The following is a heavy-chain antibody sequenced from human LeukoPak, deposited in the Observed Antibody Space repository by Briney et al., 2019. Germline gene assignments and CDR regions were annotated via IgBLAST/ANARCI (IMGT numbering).Heavy chain of an antibody. CDR3: ARGGYSNYHDAFDI. V-gene: IGHV1-69*04. CDR1: GDTFSSYA. D-gene: IGHD4-11*01. Sequence: GASVKVSCKASGDTFSSYAISWVRQAPGQGLEWMGMIIPILAIANYAQKFQGRVTITADKSTSTAYMELSSLRSEDTAVYYCARGGYSNYHDAFDIWGQGTMVTVSS. CDR2: IIPILAIA. J-gene: IGHJ3*02.